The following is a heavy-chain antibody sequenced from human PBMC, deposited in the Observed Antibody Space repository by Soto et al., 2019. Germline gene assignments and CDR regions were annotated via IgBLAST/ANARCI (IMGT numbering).Heavy chain of an antibody. J-gene: IGHJ5*02. Sequence: GGFLRLSCTASGFTFSSYSMNWVRQAPGKGLEWVSYISSSSSTIYYADSVKGRFTISRDDSTNTLYLQMNSLRVDDTAMYYCAKDLYTSGWYNYFDPWGRGTLVTVSS. CDR1: GFTFSSYS. CDR3: AKDLYTSGWYNYFDP. D-gene: IGHD6-19*01. CDR2: ISSSSSTI. V-gene: IGHV3-48*04.